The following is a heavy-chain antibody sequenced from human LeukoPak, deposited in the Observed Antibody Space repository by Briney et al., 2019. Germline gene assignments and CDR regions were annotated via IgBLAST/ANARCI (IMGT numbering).Heavy chain of an antibody. D-gene: IGHD2-21*02. CDR2: IYTSGST. J-gene: IGHJ4*02. CDR3: AKDRPAVVVTAPLDY. CDR1: GYSISSGYY. Sequence: NTSETLSLTCTVSGYSISSGYYWGWIRQPAGKGLEWIGRIYTSGSTNYNPSLKSRVTMSVDTSKNQFSLKLSSVTAADTAVYYCAKDRPAVVVTAPLDYWGQGTLVTVSS. V-gene: IGHV4-4*07.